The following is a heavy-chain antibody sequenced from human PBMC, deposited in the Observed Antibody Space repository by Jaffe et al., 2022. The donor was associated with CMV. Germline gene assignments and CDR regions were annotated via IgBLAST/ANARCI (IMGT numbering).Heavy chain of an antibody. Sequence: QVQLQESGPGLVKPSQTLSLTCTVSGGSISSGGYYWSWIRQHPGKGLEWIGYIYYSGSTYYNPSLKSRVTISVDTSKNQFSLKLSSVTAADTAVYYCARERITMVRGVIRWFDPWGQGTLVTVSS. V-gene: IGHV4-31*03. CDR1: GGSISSGGYY. J-gene: IGHJ5*02. CDR3: ARERITMVRGVIRWFDP. D-gene: IGHD3-10*01. CDR2: IYYSGST.